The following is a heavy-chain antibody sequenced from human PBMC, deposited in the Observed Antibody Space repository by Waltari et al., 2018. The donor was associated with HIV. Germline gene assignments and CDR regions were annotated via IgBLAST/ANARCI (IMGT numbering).Heavy chain of an antibody. CDR2: ISWNSGSI. J-gene: IGHJ5*02. CDR3: AKDGQFAAP. Sequence: EVQLVESGVGWVQSGRYLRLTCAASGFNFDNYAMHWVRQAPGKGLEWVSGISWNSGSIGYADSVKGRFTISRDNAKNSLYLQMNSLRAEDTALYYCAKDGQFAAPWGQGTLVTVSS. CDR1: GFNFDNYA. V-gene: IGHV3-9*01.